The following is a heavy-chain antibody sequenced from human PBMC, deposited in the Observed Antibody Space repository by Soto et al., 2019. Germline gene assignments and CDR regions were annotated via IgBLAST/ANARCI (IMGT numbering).Heavy chain of an antibody. CDR2: ISSSGSTI. V-gene: IGHV3-11*01. CDR3: ARDIYCSGGSCYPENYYYGMDV. CDR1: GFTFSDYY. D-gene: IGHD2-15*01. J-gene: IGHJ6*02. Sequence: GGSLRLSCAASGFTFSDYYMIWIRQAPGKGLEWVSYISSSGSTIYYADSVKGRFTISRDNAKNSLYLQMNSLRAEDTAVYYCARDIYCSGGSCYPENYYYGMDVWGQGTTVTVSS.